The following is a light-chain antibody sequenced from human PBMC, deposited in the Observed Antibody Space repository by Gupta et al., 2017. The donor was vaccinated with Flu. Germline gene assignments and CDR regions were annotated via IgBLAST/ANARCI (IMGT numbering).Light chain of an antibody. J-gene: IGKJ1*01. CDR1: QSVRSNY. CDR2: GAS. V-gene: IGKV3-20*01. CDR3: HQDGSSPRT. Sequence: EIVLTQSPGTLSLSLGERATLSCWASQSVRSNYLAWYQQKPGQAPKLLIYGASTRATGIPDRFSGSGSGTDFTLTISRLEPGDFAVYYCHQDGSSPRTFGQGTKVEIK.